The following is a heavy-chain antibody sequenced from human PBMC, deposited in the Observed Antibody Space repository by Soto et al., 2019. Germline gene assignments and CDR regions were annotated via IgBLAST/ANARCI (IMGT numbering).Heavy chain of an antibody. CDR3: ARELYCSGVRCYGGHGFDL. V-gene: IGHV1-2*04. CDR2: INPNSGGT. Sequence: ASVKVSCKASGYTFTGYYMHWVRQAPGQGLEWMGWINPNSGGTNYAQKFQGWVTMTRDTSISTAYMELSRLRSDDTAVYYCARELYCSGVRCYGGHGFDLCGQGTMVTVPS. CDR1: GYTFTGYY. J-gene: IGHJ3*01. D-gene: IGHD2-15*01.